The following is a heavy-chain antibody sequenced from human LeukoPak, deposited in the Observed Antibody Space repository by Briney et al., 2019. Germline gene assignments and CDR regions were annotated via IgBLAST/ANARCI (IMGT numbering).Heavy chain of an antibody. CDR1: GYTFPSYG. CDR2: TGAYNGAT. J-gene: IGHJ4*02. CDR3: ARMMGELPYRFDY. V-gene: IGHV1-18*01. Sequence: GASVKVSCKASGYTFPSYGISWVRQAPGQGLEWMGWTGAYNGATNYAQELQGRVTMTTDTSTSTAYMELRSLRSDDTAVYYCARMMGELPYRFDYWGQGTLVTVSS. D-gene: IGHD1-26*01.